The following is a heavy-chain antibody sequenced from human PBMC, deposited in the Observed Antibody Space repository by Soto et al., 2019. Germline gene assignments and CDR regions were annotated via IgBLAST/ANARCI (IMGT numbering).Heavy chain of an antibody. CDR2: ISTTSFTI. J-gene: IGHJ4*02. CDR3: ARDRCFDGSCYSASDF. V-gene: IGHV3-48*02. D-gene: IGHD2-15*01. CDR1: GFMFNSQN. Sequence: PGGSLRLSCLASGFMFNSQNMDWVRQAPGKAPEWIAHISTTSFTIYYADSVKGRFTISRDNVRNSLYLEMKSLRDEDTAVYYCARDRCFDGSCYSASDFWGQGIQVTVSS.